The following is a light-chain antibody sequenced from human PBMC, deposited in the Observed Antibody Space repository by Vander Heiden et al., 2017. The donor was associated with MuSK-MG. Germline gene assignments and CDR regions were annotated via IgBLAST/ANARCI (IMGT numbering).Light chain of an antibody. CDR3: QAWDSSTAWV. V-gene: IGLV3-1*01. J-gene: IGLJ2*01. CDR2: QDN. CDR1: KLGDKY. Sequence: SYELTQPPSVSVSPGQTASIPCSGDKLGDKYACWYQQKPGQSPVLVIYQDNKRPSGIPERFSGANSGNTATLTIGGTQAMDEADYYCQAWDSSTAWVFGGGTKLTVL.